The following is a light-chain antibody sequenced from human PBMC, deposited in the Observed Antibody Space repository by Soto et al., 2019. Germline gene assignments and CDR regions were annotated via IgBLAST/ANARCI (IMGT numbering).Light chain of an antibody. V-gene: IGKV3-20*01. CDR3: QQYGTSPRT. J-gene: IGKJ1*01. CDR1: QIISSSH. CDR2: GGA. Sequence: EIVLTQSPGTLSLSPGERATLSCTTSQIISSSHLAWYQQKPGQAPRLLIYGGAIRPTGIPDRFSGSGSRTDFTLTITRLEPEDFAVYYCQQYGTSPRTFGQGTKVDNK.